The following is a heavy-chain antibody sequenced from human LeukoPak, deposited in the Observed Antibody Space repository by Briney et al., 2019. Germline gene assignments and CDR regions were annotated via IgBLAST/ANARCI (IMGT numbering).Heavy chain of an antibody. CDR3: ARGYSSGWSFDY. Sequence: PGGSLRLSCAASGFTFSSYEMTWVRQAPGKGLECVSYISGSGNTISYADSVEGRFTISRDNAKISLYLQMNSLRAEDTAVYYCARGYSSGWSFDYWGQGTLVIVSS. D-gene: IGHD6-19*01. CDR2: ISGSGNTI. V-gene: IGHV3-48*03. J-gene: IGHJ4*02. CDR1: GFTFSSYE.